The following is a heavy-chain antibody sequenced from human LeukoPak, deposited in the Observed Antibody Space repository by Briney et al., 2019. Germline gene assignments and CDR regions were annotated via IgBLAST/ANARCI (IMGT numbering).Heavy chain of an antibody. CDR1: DGSISSSSYY. Sequence: SETLSLTCTVSDGSISSSSYYWAWLRQPPGEGLEWIGSIYYSGITYYNPSLKSRVTMSVDTSKNHFSLKLTSVAAADTAVYYCARHGGYCSGASCSGVWFDPWGQGTLVTVSS. D-gene: IGHD2-15*01. V-gene: IGHV4-39*01. J-gene: IGHJ5*02. CDR3: ARHGGYCSGASCSGVWFDP. CDR2: IYYSGIT.